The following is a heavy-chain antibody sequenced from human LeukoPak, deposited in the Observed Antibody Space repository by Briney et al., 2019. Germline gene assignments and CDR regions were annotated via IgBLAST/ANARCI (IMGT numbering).Heavy chain of an antibody. CDR2: ISGSGGST. V-gene: IGHV3-23*01. Sequence: GGSLRLSCAASGFTFSSYAMSWVRQAPGKGLESVSAISGSGGSTYYADSVKGRFTISRDNSKNTLYLQMNSLRAEDTAVYYCAKAGNYYDSSGYPNWFDPWGQGTLVTVSS. J-gene: IGHJ5*02. CDR1: GFTFSSYA. CDR3: AKAGNYYDSSGYPNWFDP. D-gene: IGHD3-22*01.